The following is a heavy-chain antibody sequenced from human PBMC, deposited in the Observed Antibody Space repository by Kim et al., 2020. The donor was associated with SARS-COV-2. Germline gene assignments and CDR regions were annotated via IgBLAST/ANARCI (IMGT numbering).Heavy chain of an antibody. CDR3: ARGDLYYDILTGPRASFDY. J-gene: IGHJ4*02. Sequence: SVKVSCKASGGTFSSYAISWVRQAPGQGLEWMGRIIPILGIANYAQKFQGRVTITADKSTSTAYMELSSLRSEDTAVYYCARGDLYYDILTGPRASFDYWGQGTLVTVSS. CDR2: IIPILGIA. D-gene: IGHD3-9*01. V-gene: IGHV1-69*04. CDR1: GGTFSSYA.